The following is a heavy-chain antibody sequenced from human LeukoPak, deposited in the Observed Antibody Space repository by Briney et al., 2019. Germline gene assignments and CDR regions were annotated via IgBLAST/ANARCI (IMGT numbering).Heavy chain of an antibody. CDR1: GFTVSSNS. V-gene: IGHV3-53*01. CDR2: IYSDNT. J-gene: IGHJ3*02. D-gene: IGHD3-16*02. CDR3: ARVVLGDDYVWGSYRSWAFDI. Sequence: PGGSLRLSCTVSGFTVSSNSMSWVRQAPGKGLEWVSFIYSDNTHYSDSVKGRFTISRDNAKNSLYLQMNSLRAEDTALYYCARVVLGDDYVWGSYRSWAFDIWGQGTMVTVSS.